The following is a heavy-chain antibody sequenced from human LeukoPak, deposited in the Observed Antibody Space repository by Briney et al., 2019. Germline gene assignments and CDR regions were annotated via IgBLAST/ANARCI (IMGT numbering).Heavy chain of an antibody. V-gene: IGHV3-23*01. J-gene: IGHJ5*02. CDR3: AKARDYRAHNWFDP. CDR1: GFTFSSYA. D-gene: IGHD5-24*01. CDR2: ISGSSDST. Sequence: PGGSLRLSCAASGFTFSSYAMSWVRQAPGKGLEWVSAISGSSDSTYYADSVKGRFTISRDNSKNTPYLQMNSLRAEDTAVYYCAKARDYRAHNWFDPWGQGTLVTVSS.